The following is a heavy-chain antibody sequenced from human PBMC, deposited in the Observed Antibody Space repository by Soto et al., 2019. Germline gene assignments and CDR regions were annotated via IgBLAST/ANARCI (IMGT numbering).Heavy chain of an antibody. D-gene: IGHD3-3*01. CDR2: INSDGSRA. J-gene: IGHJ5*02. Sequence: PGGSLRLSCAASGFTFTDYWTHWVRQAPGKGLVWVSRINSDGSRASYADSVTGRFTISRDNAKNTLYLQMNSLRAEDTAVYYCAKEASRFLEWSEVRFDPWGQGTLVTVSS. CDR1: GFTFTDYW. CDR3: AKEASRFLEWSEVRFDP. V-gene: IGHV3-74*01.